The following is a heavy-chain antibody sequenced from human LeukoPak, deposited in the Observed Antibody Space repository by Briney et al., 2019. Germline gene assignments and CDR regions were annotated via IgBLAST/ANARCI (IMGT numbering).Heavy chain of an antibody. CDR1: GFTVSSNS. Sequence: PGGSLRLSCAGSGFTVSSNSMNWVRQAPGKGLEWVSSISSGGTYIYYADSVKARFTTSRDNTKNSLYLQMNCLRAEDTAVYYCARDRSGYSGYECQAYWGQGTLVTVSS. CDR2: ISSGGTYI. V-gene: IGHV3-21*01. D-gene: IGHD5-12*01. CDR3: ARDRSGYSGYECQAY. J-gene: IGHJ4*02.